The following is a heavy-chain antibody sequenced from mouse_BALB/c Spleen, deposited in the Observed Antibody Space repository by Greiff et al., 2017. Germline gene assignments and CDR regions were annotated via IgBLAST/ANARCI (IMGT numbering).Heavy chain of an antibody. V-gene: IGHV3-6*02. J-gene: IGHJ3*01. CDR2: ISYDGSN. CDR3: ASGPYYGSSYGFAY. D-gene: IGHD1-1*01. Sequence: EVQLQESGPGLVKPSQSLSLTCSVTGYSITSGYYWNWIRQFPGNKLEWMGYISYDGSNNYNPSLKNRISITRDTSKNQFFLKLNSVTTEDTATYYCASGPYYGSSYGFAYWGQGTLVTVSA. CDR1: GYSITSGYY.